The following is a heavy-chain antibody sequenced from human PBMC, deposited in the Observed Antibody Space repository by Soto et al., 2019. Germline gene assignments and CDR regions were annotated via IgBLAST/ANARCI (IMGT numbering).Heavy chain of an antibody. J-gene: IGHJ6*02. CDR1: GYSFTSSW. CDR3: GTVAAAYYYGMDV. V-gene: IGHV5-51*01. CDR2: IYPGDSDT. D-gene: IGHD2-15*01. Sequence: PGESLKISCKGSGYSFTSSWIGWVRQMPGKGLEWMGIIYPGDSDTRYSPSFQGQVTISADKSISTAYLQWSSLKASDTAMYYCGTVAAAYYYGMDVWGQGTTVTVSS.